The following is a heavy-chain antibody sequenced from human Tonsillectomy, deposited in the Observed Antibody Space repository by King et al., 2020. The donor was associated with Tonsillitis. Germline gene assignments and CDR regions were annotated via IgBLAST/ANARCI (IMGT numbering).Heavy chain of an antibody. Sequence: VQLVESGGGVVQPGGSLRLSCAASGFTFSSYGMHWVRQAPGKGLEWVAFIRYDGSNKYYADSVKGRFTISRDNSKNTLYLQMNSLRAEDTAVYYCAKDSLDSVVVPADSAVYYYYGMDVWGQGTTVTVSS. D-gene: IGHD2-2*01. CDR3: AKDSLDSVVVPADSAVYYYYGMDV. J-gene: IGHJ6*02. V-gene: IGHV3-30*02. CDR1: GFTFSSYG. CDR2: IRYDGSNK.